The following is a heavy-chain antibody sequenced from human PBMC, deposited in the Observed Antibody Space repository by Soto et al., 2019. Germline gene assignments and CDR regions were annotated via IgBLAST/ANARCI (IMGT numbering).Heavy chain of an antibody. CDR3: AEDLKHNSDSRRGFDY. CDR1: GFTFSTYG. CDR2: MSGSSSTI. Sequence: EVRLVESGGGLVQPGESLRLSCAASGFTFSTYGLNWVRQGPGKGLEWVAYMSGSSSTIYYADSVRGRFTNARDSPKKSLVLEMNSLRAEDTGVYYRAEDLKHNSDSRRGFDYWGQGTLVTVSS. J-gene: IGHJ4*02. V-gene: IGHV3-48*01. D-gene: IGHD4-4*01.